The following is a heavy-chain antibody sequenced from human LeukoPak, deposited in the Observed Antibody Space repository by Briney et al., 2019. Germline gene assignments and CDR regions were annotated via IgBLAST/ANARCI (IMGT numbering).Heavy chain of an antibody. J-gene: IGHJ4*02. CDR1: GLTFDDYA. CDR2: ISWNSGSI. CDR3: AKEIYSDSSAYVDY. V-gene: IGHV3-9*01. Sequence: PGGSLRLSCAASGLTFDDYAMHWVRQAPGKGLEWVSGISWNSGSIGYADSVKGRFTISRDNAKNSLYLQMNSLRAEDTALYYCAKEIYSDSSAYVDYWGQGTLVTVSS. D-gene: IGHD3-22*01.